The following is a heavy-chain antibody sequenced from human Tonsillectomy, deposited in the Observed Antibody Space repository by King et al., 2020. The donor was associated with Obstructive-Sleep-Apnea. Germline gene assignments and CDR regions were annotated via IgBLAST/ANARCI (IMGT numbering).Heavy chain of an antibody. CDR2: ISTKTDGAST. V-gene: IGHV3-15*01. CDR1: EFTFSNAW. D-gene: IGHD6-13*01. CDR3: TRGSAAAYFDY. Sequence: VQLVGSGGGLVKAEGSLRLSCAASEFTFSNAWMSWVRQVPGKGLEWVGRISTKTDGASTDYAAPVKGRFIISRDDSKNTLYLQMNSLKIEDTAVYYCTRGSAAAYFDYWGQGTLVTVSS. J-gene: IGHJ4*02.